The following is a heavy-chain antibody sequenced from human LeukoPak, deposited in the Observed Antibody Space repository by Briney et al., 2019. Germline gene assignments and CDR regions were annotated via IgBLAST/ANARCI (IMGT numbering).Heavy chain of an antibody. Sequence: GGSLRLSCAASGFTFSSYSMNWVRQAPGKGLEWVSAISNNGGYTYYADSVQGRFTISRDNSKSTLCLQMNSLKAEDTAVYYCAKQLGYCSDGSCYFPYWGQGTLVTVSS. V-gene: IGHV3-23*01. D-gene: IGHD2-15*01. CDR3: AKQLGYCSDGSCYFPY. CDR1: GFTFSSYS. CDR2: ISNNGGYT. J-gene: IGHJ4*02.